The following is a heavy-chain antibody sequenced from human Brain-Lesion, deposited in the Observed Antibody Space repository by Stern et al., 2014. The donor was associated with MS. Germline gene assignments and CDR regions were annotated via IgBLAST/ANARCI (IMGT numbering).Heavy chain of an antibody. CDR3: ARGERWSDS. CDR2: VNNDGRRT. J-gene: IGHJ5*01. V-gene: IGHV3-74*02. CDR1: GFTFSNYW. Sequence: EDQLVESGGGLVQPGGSLRLSCAASGFTFSNYWMHWVRQAPGKGLVWVSRVNNDGRRTSYADSVKGRFTMSRDNAKNTLYLQMNSLRVEDTAIYYCARGERWSDSWGQGTLVTVSS. D-gene: IGHD3-10*01.